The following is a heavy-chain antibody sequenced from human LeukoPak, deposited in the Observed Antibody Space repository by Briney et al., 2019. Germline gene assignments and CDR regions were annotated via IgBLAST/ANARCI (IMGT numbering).Heavy chain of an antibody. J-gene: IGHJ4*02. CDR2: ISSSSSYI. Sequence: GGSLRLSCAASGFTFSSYSMNWVRQAPGKGLEWVSSISSSSSYIYYADSVKGRFTISRDNAKNSLYLQMNSLRAEDTAVYYCAREPFWSGYYSNLHFDYWGQGTLVTVSS. CDR1: GFTFSSYS. V-gene: IGHV3-21*01. D-gene: IGHD3-3*01. CDR3: AREPFWSGYYSNLHFDY.